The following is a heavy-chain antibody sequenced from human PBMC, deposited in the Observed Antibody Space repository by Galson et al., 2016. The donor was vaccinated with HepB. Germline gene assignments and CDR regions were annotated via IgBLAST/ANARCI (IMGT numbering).Heavy chain of an antibody. CDR3: AREDSSWYGYYGMDV. CDR1: GFTFTDYY. V-gene: IGHV3-11*06. D-gene: IGHD6-13*01. CDR2: ISSSGSYT. J-gene: IGHJ6*02. Sequence: SLRLSCAASGFTFTDYYMTWIRQAPGKGLEWVSYISSSGSYTTYADPVKGRFTISRDNARKSLYLQMHSLRPDDTAVYYCAREDSSWYGYYGMDVWGQGTTVTVSS.